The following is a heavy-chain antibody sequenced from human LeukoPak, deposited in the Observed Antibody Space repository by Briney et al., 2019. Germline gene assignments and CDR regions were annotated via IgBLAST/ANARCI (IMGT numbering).Heavy chain of an antibody. Sequence: ASVKVSCKASGYTFTGYYMHWVRQAPGQGLEWMGWINPNSGGTNYAQKFQGRVTMTRDTSISTAYMELSRLRSDDTAVYYCAKENLLLWFGELFSWFDPWGQGTLVTVSS. J-gene: IGHJ5*02. CDR1: GYTFTGYY. CDR2: INPNSGGT. V-gene: IGHV1-2*02. D-gene: IGHD3-10*01. CDR3: AKENLLLWFGELFSWFDP.